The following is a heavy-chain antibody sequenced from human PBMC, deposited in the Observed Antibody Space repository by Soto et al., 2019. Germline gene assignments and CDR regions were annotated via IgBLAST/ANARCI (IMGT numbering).Heavy chain of an antibody. V-gene: IGHV3-43*02. D-gene: IGHD3-22*01. J-gene: IGHJ3*02. CDR2: ISGDGGST. CDR1: GFTFDDYA. CDR3: AKDMFSSGYLDAFDI. Sequence: SLRLSCAASGFTFDDYAMHWVRQAPGKGLEWVSLISGDGGSTYYADSVKGRFTISRDNSKNSLYLQMNSLRTEDTALYYCAKDMFSSGYLDAFDIWGQGTMVTVSS.